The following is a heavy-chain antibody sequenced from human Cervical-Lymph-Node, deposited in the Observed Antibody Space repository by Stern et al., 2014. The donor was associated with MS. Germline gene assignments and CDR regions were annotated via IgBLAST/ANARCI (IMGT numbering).Heavy chain of an antibody. J-gene: IGHJ6*02. CDR2: IVPLFGKP. Sequence: DQLVESGAEVKKPGSSVKVSCKASGGTFSNYATSWVRQAPGQGLEWMVGIVPLFGKPNYAQKFQGRVTITADESTSTAYMDLSSLRSEDTAVYYCASPLTATSVPFGYYGMDVWGQGTTVTVS. D-gene: IGHD4-17*01. CDR3: ASPLTATSVPFGYYGMDV. V-gene: IGHV1-69*01. CDR1: GGTFSNYA.